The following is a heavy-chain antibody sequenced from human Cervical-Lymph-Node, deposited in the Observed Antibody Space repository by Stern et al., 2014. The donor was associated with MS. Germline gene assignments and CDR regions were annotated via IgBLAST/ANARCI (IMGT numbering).Heavy chain of an antibody. V-gene: IGHV4-59*08. CDR3: ARHRGRMWYFDL. J-gene: IGHJ2*01. CDR1: GGSITTYY. Sequence: QVQLQESGPGLVKASETLSLTCTVSGGSITTYYWSWIRQPPGKGLEWIGYIYYSGSTTYNPSLKSRDTISVDMSHNQFSLNLTSVTAADTAVYYCARHRGRMWYFDLWGRATLVTVSS. D-gene: IGHD1-26*01. CDR2: IYYSGST.